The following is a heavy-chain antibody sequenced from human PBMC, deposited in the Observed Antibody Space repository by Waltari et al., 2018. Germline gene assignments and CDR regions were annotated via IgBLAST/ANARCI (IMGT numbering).Heavy chain of an antibody. CDR1: GLTFASYT. CDR2: IRGCTPYI. V-gene: IGHV3-21*01. Sequence: EVQLVESGGGLVTPGGSLRLSCSASGLTFASYTMNWVRQAPGRWLVWLSSIRGCTPYIFYAGAVKCRVTISRDNAKNTLYLHMNSLRAEDTAVYYCATTLKVGSPSNFDFWGQGTLVTVSS. CDR3: ATTLKVGSPSNFDF. J-gene: IGHJ4*02. D-gene: IGHD1-26*01.